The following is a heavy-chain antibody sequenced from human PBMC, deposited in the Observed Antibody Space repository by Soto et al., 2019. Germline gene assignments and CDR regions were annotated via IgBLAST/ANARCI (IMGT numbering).Heavy chain of an antibody. V-gene: IGHV3-23*01. J-gene: IGHJ4*02. D-gene: IGHD3-22*01. CDR2: ISGSGGST. CDR3: AKVITMIVVAPVDY. CDR1: GFTFSSYA. Sequence: GGSVRLSCAASGFTFSSYAMSWVRQAPGKGLEWVSAISGSGGSTYYADSVKGRFTISRDNSKNTLYLQMNSLRAEDTAVYYCAKVITMIVVAPVDYWGQGTLVTVSS.